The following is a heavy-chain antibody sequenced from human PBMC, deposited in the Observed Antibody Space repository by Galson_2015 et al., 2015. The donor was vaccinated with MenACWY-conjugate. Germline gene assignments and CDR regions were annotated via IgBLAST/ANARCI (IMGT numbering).Heavy chain of an antibody. Sequence: SLRLSCAGSGFTFSNSWMSWVRQAPGKGLEWVANIKQDGSEKYYVDSVKGRFTISRDNAKISLYLQMNSLRAEDTAVYYCARKIKAVAGENYYYYGMDVWGQGTTVTVSS. CDR3: ARKIKAVAGENYYYYGMDV. J-gene: IGHJ6*02. CDR2: IKQDGSEK. D-gene: IGHD6-19*01. V-gene: IGHV3-7*03. CDR1: GFTFSNSW.